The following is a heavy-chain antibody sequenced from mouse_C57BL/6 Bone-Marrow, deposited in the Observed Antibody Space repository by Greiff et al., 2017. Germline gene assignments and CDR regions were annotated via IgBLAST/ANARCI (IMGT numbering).Heavy chain of an antibody. CDR2: FYPRSGNT. V-gene: IGHV1-81*01. J-gene: IGHJ3*01. CDR1: GYTFTSYG. CDR3: ASTAQEGFAY. Sequence: VQLKESGAELARPGASVKLSCKASGYTFTSYGISWVKQRTGQGLEWIGEFYPRSGNTYYNETFKGKATLTAYKSSSPAYMELRSLTSEDSAVYFCASTAQEGFAYWGQGTLVTVSA. D-gene: IGHD3-2*02.